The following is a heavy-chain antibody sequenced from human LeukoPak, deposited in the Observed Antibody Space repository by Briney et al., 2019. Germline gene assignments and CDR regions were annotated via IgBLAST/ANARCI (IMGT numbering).Heavy chain of an antibody. CDR3: ARGNLYTAATIEDY. V-gene: IGHV3-30-3*01. D-gene: IGHD5-18*01. J-gene: IGHJ4*02. CDR2: ISSDGSMQ. CDR1: GFDFSSYA. Sequence: PGGSLRLSCAASGFDFSSYAIHLVRQAPGKGLEWVAVISSDGSMQDYADSVRGRFTVSRDNSKNTLYLQMSSLRPEDTSQYYCARGNLYTAATIEDYWGRGTLVTVSS.